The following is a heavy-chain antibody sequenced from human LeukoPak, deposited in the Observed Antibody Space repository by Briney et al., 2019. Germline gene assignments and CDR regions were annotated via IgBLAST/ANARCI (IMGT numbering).Heavy chain of an antibody. CDR3: ARGGCSSTSCKTRGFDP. D-gene: IGHD2-2*01. CDR1: GGSISSYY. CDR2: IYTSGST. V-gene: IGHV4-4*07. J-gene: IGHJ5*02. Sequence: SETLSLTCTVSGGSISSYYWSWIRQPAGKGLEWIGRIYTSGSTNYNPSLKSRVTISVDTSTNQFSLKLSSVTAADTAVYYCARGGCSSTSCKTRGFDPWGQGTLVTVSS.